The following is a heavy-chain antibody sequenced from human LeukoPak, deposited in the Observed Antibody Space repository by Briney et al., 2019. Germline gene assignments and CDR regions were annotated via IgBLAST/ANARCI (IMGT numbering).Heavy chain of an antibody. CDR2: ISGDGGST. CDR3: AKGRLRWRRDRTPLDY. J-gene: IGHJ4*02. V-gene: IGHV3-43*02. D-gene: IGHD4-23*01. Sequence: GGSLRLSCAASGFTFDDYATHWVRHAPGKGLEWVSLISGDGGSTYYADSVKGRFTISRDNSKNSLYLQMNSLRTEDTALYYCAKGRLRWRRDRTPLDYWGQGTLVTVSS. CDR1: GFTFDDYA.